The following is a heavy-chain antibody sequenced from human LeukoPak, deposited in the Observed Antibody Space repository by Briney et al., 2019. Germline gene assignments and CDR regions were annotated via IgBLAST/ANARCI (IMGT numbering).Heavy chain of an antibody. D-gene: IGHD5-24*01. Sequence: GGSLRLSCAASGFTFSSYTMDWVRQAPGKGLEWVSSISSSSNYIYYADSVKGRFTISRDNAKNSLFLQMNSPRAEDTAVYYCARGQGLQLKSGSDYWGQGTLVTVSS. V-gene: IGHV3-21*01. CDR1: GFTFSSYT. J-gene: IGHJ4*02. CDR3: ARGQGLQLKSGSDY. CDR2: ISSSSNYI.